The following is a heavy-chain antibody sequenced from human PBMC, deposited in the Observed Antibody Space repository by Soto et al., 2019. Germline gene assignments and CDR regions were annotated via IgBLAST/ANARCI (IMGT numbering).Heavy chain of an antibody. J-gene: IGHJ4*02. CDR3: ARSEGYYYDSSGYSPRPIPLY. D-gene: IGHD3-22*01. CDR1: GGTFSSYA. V-gene: IGHV1-69*13. Sequence: ASVKVSCKASGGTFSSYAISWVRQAPGQGLEWMGGIIPIFGTANYAQKFQGRVTITADESTSTAYMELSSLRSEDTAVYYCARSEGYYYDSSGYSPRPIPLYWGQGTLVTVSS. CDR2: IIPIFGTA.